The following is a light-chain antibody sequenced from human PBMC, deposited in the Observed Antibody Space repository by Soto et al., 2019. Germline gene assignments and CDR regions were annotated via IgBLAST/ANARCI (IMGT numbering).Light chain of an antibody. CDR2: DVS. CDR3: SSYTSSSLYV. V-gene: IGLV2-14*03. CDR1: SSDVVGYDY. Sequence: QSALTQPAAVSGSPGQSVTISCPGTSSDVVGYDYVSWYQHHPGKAPKLMIYDVSNRPSGVSNRFSGSKSGNTASLTTSGLQAEDEADYYCSSYTSSSLYVFGTGTKVTGL. J-gene: IGLJ1*01.